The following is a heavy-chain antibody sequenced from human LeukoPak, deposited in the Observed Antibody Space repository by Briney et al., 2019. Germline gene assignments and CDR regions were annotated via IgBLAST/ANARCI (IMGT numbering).Heavy chain of an antibody. CDR3: ASRPFDSGGYFGYYYYGMDV. D-gene: IGHD1-26*01. CDR2: INPNSGGT. Sequence: GASVKVSCKASGYTFTGYYMHWVRQAPGQGLEWMGWINPNSGGTNYAQKFQGRVTMTRDTSISTAYMELSRLRSDDTAVYYCASRPFDSGGYFGYYYYGMDVWGQGTTVTVSS. V-gene: IGHV1-2*02. J-gene: IGHJ6*02. CDR1: GYTFTGYY.